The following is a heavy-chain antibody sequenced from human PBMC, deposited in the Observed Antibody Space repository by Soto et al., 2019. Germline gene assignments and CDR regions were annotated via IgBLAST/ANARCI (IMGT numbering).Heavy chain of an antibody. Sequence: EAQLVESGGGLVQPGGSLRLSCAASGFTFSNYEMHWVRQAPGKGLEYVSGISNNGAHTDYAQSVKGRFTISRDNSENTLYLPMGSLRAEDMALYYCARRGYGSRWPNVYMDVWGKGTTVTVSS. CDR1: GFTFSNYE. CDR2: ISNNGAHT. CDR3: ARRGYGSRWPNVYMDV. J-gene: IGHJ6*03. V-gene: IGHV3-64*01. D-gene: IGHD6-13*01.